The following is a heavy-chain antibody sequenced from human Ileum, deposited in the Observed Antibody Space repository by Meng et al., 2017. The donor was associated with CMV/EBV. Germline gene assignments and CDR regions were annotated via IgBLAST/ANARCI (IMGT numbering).Heavy chain of an antibody. D-gene: IGHD1-14*01. J-gene: IGHJ4*02. CDR3: AKGTGVTDPFDY. Sequence: QQQPQESGPRLVNPSQPLTLTCRCSGGAIPSSPWSWIRQPAGKGLEWIGRIYVSGSTNYNPSLKSRVTMSVDTSKNQFSLKLSSVTAADTAIYYCAKGTGVTDPFDYWGQGTLVTVSS. CDR1: GGAIPSSP. V-gene: IGHV4-4*07. CDR2: IYVSGST.